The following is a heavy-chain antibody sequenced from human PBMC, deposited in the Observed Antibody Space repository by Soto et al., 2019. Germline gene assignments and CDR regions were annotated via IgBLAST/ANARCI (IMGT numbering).Heavy chain of an antibody. D-gene: IGHD3-10*01. CDR3: AREAPYHGSGMYGDGMDV. J-gene: IGHJ6*02. CDR2: INAGNGNT. CDR1: GYTFTAFA. V-gene: IGHV1-3*01. Sequence: QVPLVQSGAEVKKPGASVKVSCKASGYTFTAFAIHWVRQAPGLRPEWMGWINAGNGNTKSSQKFQGRVTITMDTSASTAYMERSSLRSEDTTVYYCAREAPYHGSGMYGDGMDVWGQGTTVTVSS.